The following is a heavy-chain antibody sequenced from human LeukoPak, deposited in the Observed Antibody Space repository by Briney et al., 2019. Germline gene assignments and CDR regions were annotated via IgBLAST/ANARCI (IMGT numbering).Heavy chain of an antibody. CDR3: AKYYYDSSGYYFVVDY. CDR1: GFTFSSYE. Sequence: PGGSLRLSCAASGFTFSSYEMNWVRQAPGKGLEWVSAISGSGGSTYYADSVKGRFTISRDNSKNTLYLQMNSLRAEDTAVYYCAKYYYDSSGYYFVVDYWGQGTLVTVSS. CDR2: ISGSGGST. D-gene: IGHD3-22*01. V-gene: IGHV3-23*01. J-gene: IGHJ4*02.